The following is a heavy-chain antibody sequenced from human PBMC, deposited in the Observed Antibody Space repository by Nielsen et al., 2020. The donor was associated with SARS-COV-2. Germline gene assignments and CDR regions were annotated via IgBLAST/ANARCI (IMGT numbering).Heavy chain of an antibody. CDR2: ISAYNGNT. V-gene: IGHV1-18*01. CDR3: ARKWRGYGYGKYYYYYMDV. J-gene: IGHJ6*03. D-gene: IGHD5-18*01. Sequence: WVRQAPGQGLEWMGWISAYNGNTNYAQRLQGRVTMTTDTSTSTAYMELRSLRSEDTAVYYCARKWRGYGYGKYYYYYMDVWGKGTTVTVSS.